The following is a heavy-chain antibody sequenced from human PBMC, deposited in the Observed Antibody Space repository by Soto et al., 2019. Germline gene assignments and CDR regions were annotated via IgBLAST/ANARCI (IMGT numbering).Heavy chain of an antibody. CDR1: GYTFIGYY. D-gene: IGHD6-13*01. V-gene: IGHV1-2*02. CDR2: INPNSGAT. CDR3: ARDASSSWHYFDY. Sequence: ASVKVSCKASGYTFIGYYLHWVRQAPGQGLEWMGWINPNSGATNYAQKFQGRVTLTRDTSITTAYMELSSLRSDGTAVYYCARDASSSWHYFDYWGQGIPVTVSS. J-gene: IGHJ4*02.